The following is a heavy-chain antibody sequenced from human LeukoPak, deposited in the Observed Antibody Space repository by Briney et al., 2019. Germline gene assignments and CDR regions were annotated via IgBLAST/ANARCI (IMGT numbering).Heavy chain of an antibody. Sequence: ASVKVSCKASGYTFTSYDINWVRQATGQGLEWMGWMNPNSGNTGYAQKFQGRVTITRNTSISTAYMELSSLRSEDTAVYYCASGTGSGNPFDYWGQGTLVTVSS. CDR3: ASGTGSGNPFDY. CDR2: MNPNSGNT. V-gene: IGHV1-8*03. CDR1: GYTFTSYD. J-gene: IGHJ4*02. D-gene: IGHD3-10*01.